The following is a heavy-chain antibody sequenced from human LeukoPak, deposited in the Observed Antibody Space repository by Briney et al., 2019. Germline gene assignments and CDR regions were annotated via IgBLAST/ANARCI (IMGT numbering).Heavy chain of an antibody. CDR3: ARGLWFGDENPPYFDY. J-gene: IGHJ4*02. CDR1: GGSFSAYY. Sequence: SETLSLTCAVYGGSFSAYYWSWIRQPAGKGLEWIGRIYTSGSTNYNPSLKSRVTISVDTSKNQFSLKLSSVTAADTAVYYCARGLWFGDENPPYFDYWGQGTLVTVSS. V-gene: IGHV4-59*10. CDR2: IYTSGST. D-gene: IGHD3-10*01.